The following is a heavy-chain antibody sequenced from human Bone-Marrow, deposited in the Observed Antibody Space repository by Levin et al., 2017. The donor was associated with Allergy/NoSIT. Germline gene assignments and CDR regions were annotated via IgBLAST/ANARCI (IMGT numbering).Heavy chain of an antibody. J-gene: IGHJ5*02. CDR3: ARSMGDFWNDFNWFDP. V-gene: IGHV4-4*02. D-gene: IGHD3-3*01. CDR1: GGSISDNEW. Sequence: KPSETLSLTCAVSGGSISDNEWWCWVRQPPGKGLEWIGEISHSGTTHYIPSLKRRVAMSVDKSKNQFSLKLSSVTAADTAVYYCARSMGDFWNDFNWFDPWGQGSLVTVSS. CDR2: ISHSGTT.